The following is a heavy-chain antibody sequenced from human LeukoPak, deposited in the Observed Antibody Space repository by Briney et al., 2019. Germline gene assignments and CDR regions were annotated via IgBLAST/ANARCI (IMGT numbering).Heavy chain of an antibody. J-gene: IGHJ4*02. CDR2: IYPGDSDT. CDR3: ARLDDYYFDY. V-gene: IGHV5-51*01. CDR1: GYNFTNYW. Sequence: GESLKISCKGSGYNFTNYWIGWVRQMPGKGLEWMGIIYPGDSDTRYSPSFQGQVTISADKSISTAYLQWSSLKASDTAVYYCARLDDYYFDYWGQGTLVTVSS. D-gene: IGHD2-21*02.